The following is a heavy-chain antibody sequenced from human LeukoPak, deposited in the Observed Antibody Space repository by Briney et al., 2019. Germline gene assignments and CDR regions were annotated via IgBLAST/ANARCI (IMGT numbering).Heavy chain of an antibody. D-gene: IGHD2-15*01. CDR1: GFTVSSNY. V-gene: IGHV3-66*01. CDR3: ARVSRAAEAFDI. Sequence: GGSLRLSCAASGFTVSSNYMSWVRQAPGKGLEWVSVIYSGGSTYYADSVKGRLTISRDNSKNTLYLQMNSLRAEDTAVYYCARVSRAAEAFDIWGQGTMVTVSS. CDR2: IYSGGST. J-gene: IGHJ3*02.